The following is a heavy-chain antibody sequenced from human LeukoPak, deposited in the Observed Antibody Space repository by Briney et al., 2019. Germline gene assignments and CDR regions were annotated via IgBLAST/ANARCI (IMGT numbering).Heavy chain of an antibody. CDR1: GFTFSSYW. CDR3: ARDLVGATGPWYFDL. D-gene: IGHD1-26*01. V-gene: IGHV3-7*01. CDR2: IKEDGSEK. Sequence: PGGSLRLSCAASGFTFSSYWMSWVRQAPGKGLEWVANIKEDGSEKYYVDSVKGRFTISRDNAKNSLYLQMNSLRAEDTAVYYCARDLVGATGPWYFDLWGRGTLVTVSS. J-gene: IGHJ2*01.